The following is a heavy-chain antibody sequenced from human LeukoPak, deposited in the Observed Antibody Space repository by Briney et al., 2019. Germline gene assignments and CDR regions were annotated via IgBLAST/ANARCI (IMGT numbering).Heavy chain of an antibody. J-gene: IGHJ4*02. CDR2: IWYDGSNK. D-gene: IGHD6-19*01. CDR3: AKDISSSGGWYDGKIAFDY. CDR1: GFTFSSYG. V-gene: IGHV3-33*06. Sequence: GGSLRLSCAASGFTFSSYGMHWVRQAPGKGLEWVAVIWYDGSNKYYADSVKGRFTISRDNSKNTLYLQMNSLRAEDTAVYYCAKDISSSGGWYDGKIAFDYWGQGTLVTVSS.